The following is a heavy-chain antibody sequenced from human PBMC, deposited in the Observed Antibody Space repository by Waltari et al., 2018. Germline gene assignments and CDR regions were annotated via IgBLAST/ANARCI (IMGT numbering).Heavy chain of an antibody. V-gene: IGHV3-30-3*01. J-gene: IGHJ4*02. D-gene: IGHD2-2*01. CDR2: ISYDGSNK. Sequence: QVQLVESGGGVVQPGRSLRLSCAASGFTFSSYAMHWVRQAPGKGLEWVAVISYDGSNKYYADSVKGRFTISRDNSKNTLYLQMNSLRAEDTAVYYCATELYCSSTSCYDYWGQGTLVTVSS. CDR3: ATELYCSSTSCYDY. CDR1: GFTFSSYA.